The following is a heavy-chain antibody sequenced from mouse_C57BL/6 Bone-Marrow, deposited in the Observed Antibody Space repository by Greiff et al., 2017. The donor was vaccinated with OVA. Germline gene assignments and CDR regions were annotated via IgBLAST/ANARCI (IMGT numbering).Heavy chain of an antibody. Sequence: VQRVESGAELARPGASVKLSCKASGYTFTSYGISWVKQRTGQGLEWIGEIYPRSGNTYYNEKFKGKATLTADKSSSTAYMELRSLTSEDSAVYFCARSEYGGYWGQGTTLTVSS. J-gene: IGHJ2*01. CDR2: IYPRSGNT. CDR3: ARSEYGGY. V-gene: IGHV1-81*01. D-gene: IGHD2-10*02. CDR1: GYTFTSYG.